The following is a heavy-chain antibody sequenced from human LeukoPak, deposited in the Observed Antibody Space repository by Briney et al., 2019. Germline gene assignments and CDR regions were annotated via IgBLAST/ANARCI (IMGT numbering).Heavy chain of an antibody. J-gene: IGHJ5*02. V-gene: IGHV3-21*01. D-gene: IGHD3-10*01. CDR2: ISSSSSYI. CDR1: GFTFSSYS. Sequence: PGGSLRLSCAASGFTFSSYSMNWVRQAPGKGLEWVSSISSSSSYIYYADSVQGRFTISRDNAKNSLYLQMNSLRAEDTAVYYCARDVGIGEVHWFDPWGQGTLVTVSS. CDR3: ARDVGIGEVHWFDP.